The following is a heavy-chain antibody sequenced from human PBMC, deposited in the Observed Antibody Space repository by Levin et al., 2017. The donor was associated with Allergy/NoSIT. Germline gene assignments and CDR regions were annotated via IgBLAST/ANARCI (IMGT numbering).Heavy chain of an antibody. CDR1: GYIFTAYG. J-gene: IGHJ4*02. CDR2: IGGYSGNT. D-gene: IGHD6-6*01. CDR3: VRDWGDAARPNYFDN. V-gene: IGHV1-18*01. Sequence: GESLKISCKASGYIFTAYGITWVRQAPGQGLEWVGWIGGYSGNTNYAQKFQGRVTMTTDTSTSAAYMEVGSLRSDDTAIYYCVRDWGDAARPNYFDNWGQGTLVTVSS.